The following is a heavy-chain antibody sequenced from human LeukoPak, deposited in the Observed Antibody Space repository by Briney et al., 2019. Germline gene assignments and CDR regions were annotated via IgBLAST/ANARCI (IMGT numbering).Heavy chain of an antibody. CDR3: AKGSYYYDSSGYYDFDY. CDR1: GFTFSSYA. J-gene: IGHJ4*02. V-gene: IGHV3-23*01. CDR2: ISGSGGST. D-gene: IGHD3-22*01. Sequence: GGSLRLSCAASGFTFSSYAMSWVRQAPGKGLEWVSAISGSGGSTYCADSVKGRFTISRDNSKNTLYLQMNSLRAEDTAVYYCAKGSYYYDSSGYYDFDYWGQGTLVTVSS.